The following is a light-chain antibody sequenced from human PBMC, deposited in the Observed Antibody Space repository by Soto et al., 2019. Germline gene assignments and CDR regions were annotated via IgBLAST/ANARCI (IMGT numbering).Light chain of an antibody. J-gene: IGKJ5*01. V-gene: IGKV3-20*01. Sequence: EIVLTQSPGTLSLSPGERATLSCRASQSVSSSYLAWYQQKPVQAPSLXXYGASSRATGIPDRFSGSGSGTDFTLTISRLEPEDFAVYYCQQYGSSPPITFGQGTRLEIK. CDR3: QQYGSSPPIT. CDR1: QSVSSSY. CDR2: GAS.